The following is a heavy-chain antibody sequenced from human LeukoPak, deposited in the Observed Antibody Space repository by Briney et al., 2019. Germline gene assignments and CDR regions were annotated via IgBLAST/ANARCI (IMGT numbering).Heavy chain of an antibody. CDR3: ARGTVPNAFEI. V-gene: IGHV4-4*07. Sequence: PSETLSLTCAASGGSISTYYWSWIRQPAGKGLEWIGRIYTSGSTNYNPSLKSRVTMSVDTSENQFSLKLSSVTAADTAVYFCARGTVPNAFEIWGQGTMVTVS. J-gene: IGHJ3*02. CDR2: IYTSGST. D-gene: IGHD1/OR15-1a*01. CDR1: GGSISTYY.